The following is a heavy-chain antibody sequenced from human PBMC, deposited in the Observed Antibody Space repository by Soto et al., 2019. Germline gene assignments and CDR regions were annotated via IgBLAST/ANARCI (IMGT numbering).Heavy chain of an antibody. CDR1: WGTFTSYA. CDR2: IIPIVGAA. J-gene: IGHJ3*02. D-gene: IGHD3-3*01. CDR3: ATVLGGLPRAFDI. V-gene: IGHV1-69*13. Sequence: SVQVCFKASWGTFTSYAFSWVRQAPGQGLEWMGGIIPIVGAANYAQKFQGRVTITADASTTTAYMELSSLRSEDTAVYYCATVLGGLPRAFDIWGQGTMVTVSS.